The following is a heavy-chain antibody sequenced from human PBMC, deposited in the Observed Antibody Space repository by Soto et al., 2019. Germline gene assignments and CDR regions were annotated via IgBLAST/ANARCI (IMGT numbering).Heavy chain of an antibody. CDR2: IYTAGGT. V-gene: IGHV3-53*02. Sequence: EVQLVETGGGLIQPGGSLRLSCAASGFTVSNTYMTWVRQPPGKGLECVSVIYTAGGTNYADSVKGRFIISRDNSKNTLYLQMNSLRAEDTVEYYCARALPVAKGGFDPWGQGTLVTVSS. D-gene: IGHD2-2*01. CDR3: ARALPVAKGGFDP. J-gene: IGHJ5*02. CDR1: GFTVSNTY.